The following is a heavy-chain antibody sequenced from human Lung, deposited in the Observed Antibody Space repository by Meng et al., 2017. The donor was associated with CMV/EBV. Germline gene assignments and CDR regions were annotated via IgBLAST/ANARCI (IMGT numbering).Heavy chain of an antibody. CDR2: VHSSGST. V-gene: IGHV4-39*07. Sequence: QLQQQESGTGLVKRSEALSFICTVSGGSISTSGFYWGWVRRPPGKGLERIGSVHSSGSTFYIPSLKSRLTISLDASKNQFSLRLSSVTAADTALYYCARDTGNFQIDYWGQGTLVTVSS. D-gene: IGHD1-7*01. CDR1: GGSISTSGFY. J-gene: IGHJ4*02. CDR3: ARDTGNFQIDY.